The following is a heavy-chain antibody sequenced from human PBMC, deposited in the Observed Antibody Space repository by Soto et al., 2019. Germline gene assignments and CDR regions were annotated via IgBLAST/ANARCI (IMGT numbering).Heavy chain of an antibody. Sequence: GASMKGSRKGSGYTFTSYSIHWVGQAPGQRLEWMGWINAGNGNTKYSQKFQGRVTITRDTSASTAYMELSSLRSEDTAVYYCARGITLPTPLDYWGQGTLVTVSS. CDR1: GYTFTSYS. J-gene: IGHJ4*02. D-gene: IGHD1-20*01. V-gene: IGHV1-3*01. CDR2: INAGNGNT. CDR3: ARGITLPTPLDY.